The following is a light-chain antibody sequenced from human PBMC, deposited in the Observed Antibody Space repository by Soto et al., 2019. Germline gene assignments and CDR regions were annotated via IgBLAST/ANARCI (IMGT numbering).Light chain of an antibody. CDR3: QHYNSYSEA. V-gene: IGKV1-5*03. J-gene: IGKJ1*01. CDR1: QTISSW. Sequence: DVQLTQSPSFMSLSAGDRVTITCRASQTISSWLAWYQQKPGKAPKLLIYKASTLKSGVPSRFSGSGSGTEFTLTISSLQPDDFATYYCQHYNSYSEAFGQGTKVDIK. CDR2: KAS.